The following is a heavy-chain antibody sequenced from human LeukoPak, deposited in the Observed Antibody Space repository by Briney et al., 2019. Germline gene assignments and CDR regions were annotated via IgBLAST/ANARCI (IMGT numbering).Heavy chain of an antibody. CDR2: IISSSTTI. V-gene: IGHV3-48*02. J-gene: IGHJ4*02. CDR3: ARDIDFDY. D-gene: IGHD2-15*01. Sequence: PGWSLTLSCAASGFTFSFYSMNWVRQAPGKGLEWVSYIISSSTTIYYADSVKGRFTISRDNAKNSLYLQMNSLRDEDTAVYYCARDIDFDYWGQGTLVTVSS. CDR1: GFTFSFYS.